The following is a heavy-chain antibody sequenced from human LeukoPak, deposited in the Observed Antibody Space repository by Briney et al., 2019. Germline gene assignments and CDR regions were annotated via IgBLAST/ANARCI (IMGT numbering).Heavy chain of an antibody. CDR2: IAYDGSRA. D-gene: IGHD1-14*01. V-gene: IGHV3-33*01. CDR1: GFTFGGYG. Sequence: GGSLRLSCAGSGFTFGGYGMHWFRQTPSKGLEWVAVIAYDGSRAFYADSVKGRFTISRDNSKNTMSVQMDDLRAEDTAAYYCTRYNNDHFDYWGQGTLVTVSS. CDR3: TRYNNDHFDY. J-gene: IGHJ4*02.